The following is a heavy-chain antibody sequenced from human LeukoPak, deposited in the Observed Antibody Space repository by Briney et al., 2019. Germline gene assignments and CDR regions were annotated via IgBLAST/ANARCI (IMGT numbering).Heavy chain of an antibody. Sequence: PGGSLRLSCAASGSTFSTSAMSWVRQAPGKGLEWVSGISGSGDSTYYVDSVKGRFTISRDNSKSTLYLHMNSPRAEDTAIYYCAKQRSEVPVAASNYWGQGTLVTVSS. V-gene: IGHV3-23*01. CDR2: ISGSGDST. D-gene: IGHD2-2*01. CDR3: AKQRSEVPVAASNY. J-gene: IGHJ4*02. CDR1: GSTFSTSA.